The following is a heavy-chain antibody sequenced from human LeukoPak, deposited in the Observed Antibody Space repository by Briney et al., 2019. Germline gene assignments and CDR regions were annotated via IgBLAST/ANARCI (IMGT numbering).Heavy chain of an antibody. CDR2: ISGSGGST. CDR1: GFTFSSYA. CDR3: AKPGGVTPAYYYMDV. D-gene: IGHD2-21*02. V-gene: IGHV3-23*01. Sequence: GWSLTLSCAASGFTFSSYAMSWVRQAPGKGLEGVAAISGSGGSTYYADSVKGRFTISRDNSKNTLYLQMNSMRAEDTAVYYCAKPGGVTPAYYYMDVWGKGTTVTVSS. J-gene: IGHJ6*03.